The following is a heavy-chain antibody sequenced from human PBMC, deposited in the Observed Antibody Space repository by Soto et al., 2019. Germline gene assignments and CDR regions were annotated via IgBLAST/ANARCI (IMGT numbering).Heavy chain of an antibody. V-gene: IGHV2-5*02. J-gene: IGHJ3*02. D-gene: IGHD3-16*01. CDR3: AHRRGGVAPHAFDI. CDR1: GFSLSTSGVG. CDR2: IYGDDTK. Sequence: QITLKESGPTLVKPAQTLTLTCTLSGFSLSTSGVGVGWIRQPPGKALEWLALIYGDDTKRYSPSLKSRLTVTKDTSKHQVVLTVTNMDPVDTATYYCAHRRGGVAPHAFDIWGQGTMVTVSS.